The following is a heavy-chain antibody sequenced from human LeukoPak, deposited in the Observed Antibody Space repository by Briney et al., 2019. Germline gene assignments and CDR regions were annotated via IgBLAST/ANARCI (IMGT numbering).Heavy chain of an antibody. CDR1: GGTFSSYA. V-gene: IGHV1-69*06. Sequence: GASVKVSCKASGGTFSSYAISWVRQAPGQGLEWMGGIIPIFGTANYAQKFQGRVTITADKSTSTAYMELSSLRSEDTAVYYCAREMFHRDLDYWGQGTLVTVSS. D-gene: IGHD3-10*02. CDR2: IIPIFGTA. J-gene: IGHJ4*02. CDR3: AREMFHRDLDY.